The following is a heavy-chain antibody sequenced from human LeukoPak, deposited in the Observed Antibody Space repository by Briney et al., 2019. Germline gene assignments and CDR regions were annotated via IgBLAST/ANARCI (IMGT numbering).Heavy chain of an antibody. V-gene: IGHV3-9*01. Sequence: GGSLRLSCAASGFTFDDYAMHWVRQAPGKGLEWVSGISWNSGSIGYADSVKGRFTISRDNAKNSLYLQMNSLRAEDTVLYYCAKGRFIAAAGTQLLLDYWGQGTLVTVSS. J-gene: IGHJ4*02. CDR2: ISWNSGSI. CDR1: GFTFDDYA. D-gene: IGHD6-13*01. CDR3: AKGRFIAAAGTQLLLDY.